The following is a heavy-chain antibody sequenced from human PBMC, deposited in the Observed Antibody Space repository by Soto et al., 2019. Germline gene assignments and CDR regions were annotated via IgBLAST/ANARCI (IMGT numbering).Heavy chain of an antibody. D-gene: IGHD3-22*01. V-gene: IGHV4-39*01. CDR1: GGSISSSSYY. CDR3: ARQLVEFDDSSIDY. CDR2: IYYSGST. J-gene: IGHJ4*02. Sequence: KSSETLSLTCTVSGGSISSSSYYWGWIRQPPGKGLEWIGSIYYSGSTYYNPSLKSRVTISVDTSKNQFSLKLSSVTAADTAVYYCARQLVEFDDSSIDYWGQGTLVTVSS.